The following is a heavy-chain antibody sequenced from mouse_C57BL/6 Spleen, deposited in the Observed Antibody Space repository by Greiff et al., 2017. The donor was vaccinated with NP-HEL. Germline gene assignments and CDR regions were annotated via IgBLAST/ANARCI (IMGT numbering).Heavy chain of an antibody. D-gene: IGHD1-2*01. CDR3: ARGITTAPFDY. V-gene: IGHV1-82*01. CDR1: GYAFSSSW. CDR2: IYPGDGDT. Sequence: QVQLQQSGPELVKPGASVKISCKASGYAFSSSWMNWVKQRPGKGLEWIGRIYPGDGDTNYNGKFKGKATLTADKSSSTAYMQLSSLTSEDSAVYFCARGITTAPFDYWGQGTTLTVSS. J-gene: IGHJ2*01.